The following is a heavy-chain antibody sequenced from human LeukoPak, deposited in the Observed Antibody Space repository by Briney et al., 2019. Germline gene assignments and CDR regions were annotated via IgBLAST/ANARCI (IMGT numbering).Heavy chain of an antibody. Sequence: QPGGSLRLSCAASGFTLSSYWMSWVRQVPGKGLEWVANIKQDGSEKDYVDSVKGRFTISRDNAKNSLYLQMSSLRPEDTAVYYCARGSIVAPNFDFWGQGTLVTVSS. CDR1: GFTLSSYW. D-gene: IGHD6-13*01. CDR2: IKQDGSEK. CDR3: ARGSIVAPNFDF. V-gene: IGHV3-7*01. J-gene: IGHJ4*02.